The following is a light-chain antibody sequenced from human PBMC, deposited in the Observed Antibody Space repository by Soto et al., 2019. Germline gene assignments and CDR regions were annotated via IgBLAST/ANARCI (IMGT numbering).Light chain of an antibody. V-gene: IGLV2-18*01. CDR2: DVN. CDR3: SLYTSNGSLI. CDR1: TSDIDNYDS. J-gene: IGLJ1*01. Sequence: QSALTQPPSVSGSPGQSVTISCTGTTSDIDNYDSVSWYQQAPGTAPKLIIYDVNNRPSGAPDRFSGSTSGNTASLTISRLQAEDETDSFCSLYTSNGSLIFGPATKLTVL.